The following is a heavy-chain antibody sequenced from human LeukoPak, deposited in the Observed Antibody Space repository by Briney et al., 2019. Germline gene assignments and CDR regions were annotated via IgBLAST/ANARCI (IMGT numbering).Heavy chain of an antibody. Sequence: ASVKVSYKASGYTFTGYHIHWVRQAPGQGLEWMERINPYSGDTNFAQKFQGRVTMTRDTSITTGYMDLSSLTPDDTAVYFCARDQGSLTRSWYTGYWGQGTQVTVSS. D-gene: IGHD6-13*01. CDR2: INPYSGDT. CDR3: ARDQGSLTRSWYTGY. J-gene: IGHJ4*02. V-gene: IGHV1-2*06. CDR1: GYTFTGYH.